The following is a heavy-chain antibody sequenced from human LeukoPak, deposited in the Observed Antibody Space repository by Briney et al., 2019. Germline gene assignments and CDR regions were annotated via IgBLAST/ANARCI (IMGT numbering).Heavy chain of an antibody. Sequence: SQTLSLTCTVSGGSISSGSYYWSWIRQPAGKGLEWIGRIYTSGSTNYNPSLKSRVTISVDTSKNQFSLKLSSVTAADTAVYYCAGRYSSGWYEDVYWRQGTLVTVSS. V-gene: IGHV4-61*02. J-gene: IGHJ4*02. CDR3: AGRYSSGWYEDVY. D-gene: IGHD6-19*01. CDR2: IYTSGST. CDR1: GGSISSGSYY.